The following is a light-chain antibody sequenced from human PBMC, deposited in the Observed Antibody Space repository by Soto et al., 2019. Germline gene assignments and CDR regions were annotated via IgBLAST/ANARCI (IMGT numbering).Light chain of an antibody. J-gene: IGKJ4*01. Sequence: DIQMTQSPSSVSASVGERVTLSCRASQDINNWLAWYQQKPGKAPRLLIYAATNLQSGVPSRFSGRGSGTEFSLTISSLQPEDFATYYCQQANSFPLTFGGGTKVEIK. CDR3: QQANSFPLT. V-gene: IGKV1-12*01. CDR2: AAT. CDR1: QDINNW.